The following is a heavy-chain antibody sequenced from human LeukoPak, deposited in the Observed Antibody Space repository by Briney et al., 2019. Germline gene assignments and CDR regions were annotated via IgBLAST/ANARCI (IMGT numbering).Heavy chain of an antibody. CDR2: ISYDGSNK. D-gene: IGHD6-13*01. V-gene: IGHV3-30*03. CDR1: GFTFSSYG. Sequence: PGGSLRLSCAASGFTFSSYGMHWVRQAPGKGLEWVAVISYDGSNKYYADSVKGRFTISRDNSKNTLYLQMNSLRAEDTAVYYCARDHSDSSSWYPYYYYYYMDVWGKGTTVTVSS. CDR3: ARDHSDSSSWYPYYYYYYMDV. J-gene: IGHJ6*03.